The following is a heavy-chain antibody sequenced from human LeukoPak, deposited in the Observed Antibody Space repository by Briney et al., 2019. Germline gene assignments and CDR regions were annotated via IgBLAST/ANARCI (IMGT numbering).Heavy chain of an antibody. Sequence: PGGSLRLSCAASGFTLSSYWMTWVRQAPGKGLEWVAHIKQDGSEKYYVDSVKGRFSISRDNAKNSLFLQMNSLRAEDTAVYYCARDRSPCSGGRCYSYNWFDPWGQGTLVTVSS. V-gene: IGHV3-7*04. CDR1: GFTLSSYW. J-gene: IGHJ5*02. D-gene: IGHD2-15*01. CDR3: ARDRSPCSGGRCYSYNWFDP. CDR2: IKQDGSEK.